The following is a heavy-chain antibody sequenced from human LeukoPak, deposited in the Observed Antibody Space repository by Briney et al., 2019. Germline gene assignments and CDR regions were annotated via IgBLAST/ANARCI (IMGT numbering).Heavy chain of an antibody. CDR3: ASGSNLRFLEWSPFDY. Sequence: ASVKVFCKASGYTFTGYYMHWVRQAPGQGLEWMGWINPNSGGTNYAQKFQGRVTMTRDTSISTAYMELSRLRSDDTAVYYCASGSNLRFLEWSPFDYWGQGTLVTVSS. J-gene: IGHJ4*02. V-gene: IGHV1-2*02. CDR1: GYTFTGYY. D-gene: IGHD3-3*01. CDR2: INPNSGGT.